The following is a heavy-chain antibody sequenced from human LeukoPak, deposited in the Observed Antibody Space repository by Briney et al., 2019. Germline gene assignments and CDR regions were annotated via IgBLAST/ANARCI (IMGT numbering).Heavy chain of an antibody. D-gene: IGHD3-10*02. J-gene: IGHJ6*04. CDR1: GFTFSDYS. CDR2: ISSSSSYI. CDR3: AELGITMIGGV. Sequence: GGSLRLSCAVSGFTFSDYSMNWVRQAPGKGLEWVSSISSSSSYIFYADSVRGRFSISRDNAKNSLYLQMNSLRAEDTAVYYCAELGITMIGGVWGKGTTVTVSS. V-gene: IGHV3-21*01.